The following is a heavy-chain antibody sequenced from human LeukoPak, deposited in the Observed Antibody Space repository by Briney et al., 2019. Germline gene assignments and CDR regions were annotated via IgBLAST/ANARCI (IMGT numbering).Heavy chain of an antibody. CDR2: ISGSGGST. CDR1: GFTFNNYA. D-gene: IGHD1-26*01. J-gene: IGHJ3*02. CDR3: AKDWELLRSSAFDI. V-gene: IGHV3-23*01. Sequence: PGGSLRLSCAASGFTFNNYAMSWVRQAPGKGLEWVSAISGSGGSTYYADSVKGRFTISRDNSKNTLYLQMNSLRAEDTAVYYCAKDWELLRSSAFDIWGQGTMVTVSS.